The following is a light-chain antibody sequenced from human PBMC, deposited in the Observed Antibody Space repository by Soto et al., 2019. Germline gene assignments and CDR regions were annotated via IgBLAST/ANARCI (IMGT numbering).Light chain of an antibody. Sequence: DIQLTQSPSFLSSSVGDRVTMTCRASQGISTYLAWYQQKPGKAPKLLIYAASTLQSGVPSRFSGSGSGTEFALAISSLQPEDFANYYCQQSYSIPITFGQGTRLEIK. V-gene: IGKV1-9*01. CDR2: AAS. J-gene: IGKJ5*01. CDR1: QGISTY. CDR3: QQSYSIPIT.